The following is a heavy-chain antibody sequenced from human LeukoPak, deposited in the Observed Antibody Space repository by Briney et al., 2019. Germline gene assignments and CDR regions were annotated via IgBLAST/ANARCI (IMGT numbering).Heavy chain of an antibody. J-gene: IGHJ4*02. V-gene: IGHV1-46*01. D-gene: IGHD4-17*01. Sequence: ASVKVSCKASTYTFTNYYIDWVRQAPVQGLEWMGLINPSSGYTTYAQNFQGKVTMTRDTPTSTVYMELNSLRSEDTAVYYCVFPGGDYVYFDYWGLGTLVTVSS. CDR1: TYTFTNYY. CDR2: INPSSGYT. CDR3: VFPGGDYVYFDY.